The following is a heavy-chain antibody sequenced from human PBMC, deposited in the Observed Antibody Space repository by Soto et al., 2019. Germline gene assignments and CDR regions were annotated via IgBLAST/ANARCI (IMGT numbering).Heavy chain of an antibody. CDR3: ARTHHRGPFYGKTTVGY. D-gene: IGHD3-10*01. V-gene: IGHV1-18*04. CDR2: ISAYNGNT. J-gene: IGHJ4*02. CDR1: GYTFTSYC. Sequence: ASVKVSCKASGYTFTSYCISWVRQSPVQGLEWMGWISAYNGNTNYAQKLQGRVTMTTDTSTSTAYMELRSLRSDDTAVYYCARTHHRGPFYGKTTVGYWGQGTLVTVSS.